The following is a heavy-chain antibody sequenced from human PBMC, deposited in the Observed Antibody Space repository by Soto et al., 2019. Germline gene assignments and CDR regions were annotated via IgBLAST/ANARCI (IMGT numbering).Heavy chain of an antibody. Sequence: PSETLSLTCTVSGGSVSSGSYYWSWIRQPPGKGLEWIGYIYYSGSTNYNPSLKSRVTISVDTSKNQFSLKLSSVTAADTAVYYCARDRSYDYVWGSYRAHDAFDIWGQGTMATVSS. V-gene: IGHV4-61*01. D-gene: IGHD3-16*02. CDR3: ARDRSYDYVWGSYRAHDAFDI. CDR2: IYYSGST. CDR1: GGSVSSGSYY. J-gene: IGHJ3*02.